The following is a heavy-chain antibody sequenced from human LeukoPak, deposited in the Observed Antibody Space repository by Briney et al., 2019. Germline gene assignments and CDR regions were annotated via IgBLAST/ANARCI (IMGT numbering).Heavy chain of an antibody. CDR3: ARVCGGDCPLGHAFDI. V-gene: IGHV3-13*01. CDR1: GFTFSSYD. J-gene: IGHJ3*02. Sequence: PGGSLRLSCAASGFTFSSYDMHWVRQATGKGLEWVSAIGTAGDTYYPGSVKGRFTISRENAKNSLYLQMNSLRAGDTAVYYCARVCGGDCPLGHAFDIWGQGTMVTVSS. D-gene: IGHD2-21*02. CDR2: IGTAGDT.